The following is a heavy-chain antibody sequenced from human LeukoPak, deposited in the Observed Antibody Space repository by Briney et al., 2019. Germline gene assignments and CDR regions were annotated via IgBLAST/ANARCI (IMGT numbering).Heavy chain of an antibody. CDR2: IYYSGST. D-gene: IGHD3-22*01. CDR3: ARDMYYYDSSGYYGYDWFDP. Sequence: KPSETLSLTCTVSGGSISSYYWSWIRQPPGKGLEWIGYIYYSGSTNYNPSLKSRVTISVDTSKNQFSLKLSSVTAADTAVYYCARDMYYYDSSGYYGYDWFDPWGQGTLVTVSS. J-gene: IGHJ5*02. V-gene: IGHV4-59*12. CDR1: GGSISSYY.